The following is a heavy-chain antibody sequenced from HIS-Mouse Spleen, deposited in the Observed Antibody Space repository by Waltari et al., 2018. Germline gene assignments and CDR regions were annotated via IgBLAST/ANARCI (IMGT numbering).Heavy chain of an antibody. CDR1: GGSISSSSSY. CDR3: AREIPYSSSWYDWYFDL. CDR2: IYYSGST. D-gene: IGHD6-13*01. J-gene: IGHJ2*01. V-gene: IGHV4-39*07. Sequence: QLQLQESGPGLVKPSETLSLTCTVSGGSISSSSSYWGGIRHPPGKGLEWIGSIYYSGSTYYNPSLKSRVTISVDTSKNQFSLKLSSVTAADTAVYYCAREIPYSSSWYDWYFDLWGRGTLVTVSS.